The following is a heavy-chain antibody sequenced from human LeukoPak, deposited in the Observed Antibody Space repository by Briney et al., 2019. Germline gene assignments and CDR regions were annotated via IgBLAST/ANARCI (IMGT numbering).Heavy chain of an antibody. CDR2: IYYSGST. V-gene: IGHV4-39*01. D-gene: IGHD2-21*02. CDR1: GGSISSSSYY. Sequence: PSETLSLTCTVSGGSISSSSYYWGWIRQPPGKGLEWIGSIYYSGSTYYNPSLKSRVTISVDTSKNQFSLKLSSVTAADTAVYYCARQAPKGQDCGGDCYSGRYDYWGQGTLVTVSS. J-gene: IGHJ4*02. CDR3: ARQAPKGQDCGGDCYSGRYDY.